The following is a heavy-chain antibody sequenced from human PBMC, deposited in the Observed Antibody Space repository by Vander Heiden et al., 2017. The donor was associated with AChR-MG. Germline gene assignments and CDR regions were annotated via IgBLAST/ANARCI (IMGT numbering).Heavy chain of an antibody. CDR1: GGSINSFF. V-gene: IGHV4-59*01. CDR3: ARDFTGDGFNFGY. Sequence: QVHLQESGPGLVQPSGTLSPTCTVSGGSINSFFWSWIRQPPGKGLEWIAYFYDSDTNYNPSLKSRVSLSVDTSKSQFSLRLTSVTAADTAVYYCARDFTGDGFNFGYWGQGTLVSV. D-gene: IGHD1-1*01. J-gene: IGHJ4*02. CDR2: FYDSDT.